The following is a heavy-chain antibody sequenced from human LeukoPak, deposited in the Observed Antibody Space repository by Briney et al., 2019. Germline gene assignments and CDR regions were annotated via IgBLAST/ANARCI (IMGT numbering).Heavy chain of an antibody. D-gene: IGHD5-12*01. CDR2: ISGSGGST. Sequence: PGGSLRLSCAASGFTFSSYAMSWVRQAPGKGLEWVSAISGSGGSTYYADSVKGRFTISRDNSKNTLYLQMNSLRAEDTAVYYCAKAIVATIKPTYYFDYWGQGTLVTVSS. CDR1: GFTFSSYA. J-gene: IGHJ4*02. CDR3: AKAIVATIKPTYYFDY. V-gene: IGHV3-23*01.